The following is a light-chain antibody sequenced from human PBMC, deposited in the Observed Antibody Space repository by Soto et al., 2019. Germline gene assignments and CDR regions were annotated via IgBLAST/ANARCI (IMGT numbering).Light chain of an antibody. CDR3: QQYNSYSRA. V-gene: IGKV1-5*01. J-gene: IGKJ1*01. CDR1: QTISSW. CDR2: GAY. Sequence: IQMTQSPSTLSGSVGDRVTITCRASQTISSWLAWYQQKPGKAPKLLIFGAYNLQRGVPSRFSGSGSGTEFTLTISSLQPDDFATYYCQQYNSYSRAVGQGTKVDIK.